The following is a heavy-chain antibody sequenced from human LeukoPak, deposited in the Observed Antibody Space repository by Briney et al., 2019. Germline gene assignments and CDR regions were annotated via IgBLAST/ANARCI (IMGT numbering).Heavy chain of an antibody. CDR3: ARDREYGLYMDV. Sequence: SETLSLTCTVSGGSISSYYWSWIRQPPGKGLEWIGHIYYSGSTNYNPSLKSRVTISVDTSKNQFSLKLSSVTAADTAVYYCARDREYGLYMDVWGKGTTVTVSS. CDR1: GGSISSYY. CDR2: IYYSGST. D-gene: IGHD3-10*01. V-gene: IGHV4-59*01. J-gene: IGHJ6*03.